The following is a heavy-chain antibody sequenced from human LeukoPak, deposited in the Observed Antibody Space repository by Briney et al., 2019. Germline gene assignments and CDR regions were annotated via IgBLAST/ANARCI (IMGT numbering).Heavy chain of an antibody. CDR1: GFTFSNYG. V-gene: IGHV3-74*01. CDR3: AREYYDSSGYHFEY. J-gene: IGHJ4*02. CDR2: INTDGSVT. D-gene: IGHD3-22*01. Sequence: GGSLRLSCAASGFTFSNYGMHWVRQAPGKGLVWVSRINTDGSVTSHADSVKGRFTISRDNAKNTLYLQMNSLRAEDTAVYYCAREYYDSSGYHFEYSGQGTLVTVSS.